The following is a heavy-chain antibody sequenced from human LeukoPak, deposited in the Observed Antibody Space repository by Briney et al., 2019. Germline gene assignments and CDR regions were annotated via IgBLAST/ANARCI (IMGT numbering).Heavy chain of an antibody. J-gene: IGHJ4*02. V-gene: IGHV3-30-3*01. CDR3: ARESGSDYDFWSGLVTGSFDY. D-gene: IGHD3-3*01. Sequence: GGSLRLSCAASGFTFSSYAMHWVRQAPGKGLEWVAVISYDGSNNYYADSVKGRFTISRDNSKNTLYLQMNSLRAEDTAVYYCARESGSDYDFWSGLVTGSFDYWGQGTLVTVSS. CDR2: ISYDGSNN. CDR1: GFTFSSYA.